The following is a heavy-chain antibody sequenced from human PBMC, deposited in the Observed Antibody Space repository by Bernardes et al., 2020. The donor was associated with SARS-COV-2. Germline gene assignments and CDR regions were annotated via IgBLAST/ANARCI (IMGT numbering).Heavy chain of an antibody. CDR2: ISGYNGNK. D-gene: IGHD6-6*01. V-gene: IGHV1-18*01. Sequence: ASVKVSCKASGYTSTSYGISWVRQAPGQGLEWMGWISGYNGNKNYAQNFQGRVTMTTDTSTSTAYMELRSLRSDDTAVYYCARVPWEYRYSSSYYYGMDVWGQGTTVTVSS. CDR1: GYTSTSYG. J-gene: IGHJ6*02. CDR3: ARVPWEYRYSSSYYYGMDV.